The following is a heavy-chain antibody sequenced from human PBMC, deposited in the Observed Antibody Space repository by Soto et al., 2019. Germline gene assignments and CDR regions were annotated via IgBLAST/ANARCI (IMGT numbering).Heavy chain of an antibody. Sequence: GGSLRLSCAASGFTFSSYAMSWVRQAPGKGLEWVSAISGSGGSTYYADSVKGRFTISRDNSKNTLYLQMNSLRAEDMAVYYCAKDNSGSYRLSFFDYWGQGTLVTVSS. CDR1: GFTFSSYA. V-gene: IGHV3-23*01. CDR3: AKDNSGSYRLSFFDY. J-gene: IGHJ4*02. CDR2: ISGSGGST. D-gene: IGHD1-26*01.